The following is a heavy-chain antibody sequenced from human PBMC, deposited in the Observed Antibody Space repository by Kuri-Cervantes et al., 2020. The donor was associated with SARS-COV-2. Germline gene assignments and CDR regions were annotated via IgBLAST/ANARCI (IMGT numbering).Heavy chain of an antibody. V-gene: IGHV4-59*12. CDR2: IYYSGST. Sequence: SETLSLTCTVSGGSISSYYWSWIRQPPGRGLEWIGYIYYSGSTYYNPSLKSRVTISVDTSKNQFSLKLSSVTAADTAVYYCARDRDGDNENDYWGQGTLVTVSS. D-gene: IGHD4/OR15-4a*01. CDR1: GGSISSYY. J-gene: IGHJ4*02. CDR3: ARDRDGDNENDY.